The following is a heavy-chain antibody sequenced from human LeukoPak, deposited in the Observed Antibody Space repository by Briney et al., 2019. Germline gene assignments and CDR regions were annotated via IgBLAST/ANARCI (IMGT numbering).Heavy chain of an antibody. V-gene: IGHV3-53*01. J-gene: IGHJ4*02. D-gene: IGHD2-15*01. CDR3: AREISYCSGGSCYSDYFDY. CDR1: GFTFSSYE. Sequence: GGSLRLSCAASGFTFSSYEMNWVRQAPGKGLEWVSVIYSGGSTYYADSVKGRFTISRDNSKNTLYLQMNSLRAEDTAVYYCAREISYCSGGSCYSDYFDYWGQGTLVTVSS. CDR2: IYSGGST.